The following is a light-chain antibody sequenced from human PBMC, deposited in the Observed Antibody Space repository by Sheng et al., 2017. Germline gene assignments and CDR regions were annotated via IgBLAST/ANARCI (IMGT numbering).Light chain of an antibody. CDR3: QQYAA. CDR2: KAS. J-gene: IGKJ1*01. V-gene: IGKV1-5*03. CDR1: ENIRNW. Sequence: DLQMTQSPSTLSASVGDRVIMTCRASENIRNWLAWYQQKPGRAPKLLIYKASSLETGVPSRFSGSGSGTVFTLTITNLQPEDFAIYYCQQYAAFGQGTRVEVK.